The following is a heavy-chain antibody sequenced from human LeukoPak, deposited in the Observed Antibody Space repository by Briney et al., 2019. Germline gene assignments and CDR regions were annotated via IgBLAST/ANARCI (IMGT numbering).Heavy chain of an antibody. CDR2: MYHSGST. J-gene: IGHJ3*02. D-gene: IGHD3-10*02. V-gene: IGHV4-38-2*02. CDR3: ARDNVPGDAFDI. CDR1: GYSISSGYF. Sequence: SETLSLTCTVSGYSISSGYFWGWIRQPPGKGLEWIGSMYHSGSTYYNPSLRSRVTISIDTSKNQVSLKLSSVTAADTAVYYCARDNVPGDAFDIWGQGTMVTVSS.